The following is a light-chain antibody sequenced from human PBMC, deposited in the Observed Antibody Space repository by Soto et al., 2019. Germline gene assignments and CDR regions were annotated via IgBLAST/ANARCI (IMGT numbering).Light chain of an antibody. CDR3: QQRNNWPAIS. V-gene: IGKV3-11*01. J-gene: IGKJ5*01. CDR2: DAS. Sequence: EIVLTQSPGTLSLSPGERATLSCRASQSVSNNYLAWYQQKPGQAPRLLIYDASNRATGIPARFSGSGSGTDFTLNISSLEPEDFAVYYCQQRNNWPAISFGQGTRLEIK. CDR1: QSVSNNY.